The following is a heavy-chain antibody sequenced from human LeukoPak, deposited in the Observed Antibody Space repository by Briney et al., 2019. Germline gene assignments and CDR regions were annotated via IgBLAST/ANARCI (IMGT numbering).Heavy chain of an antibody. V-gene: IGHV1-18*01. J-gene: IGHJ4*02. CDR3: ARVAALGYYDSSGYYFPEGVDY. Sequence: VASVKLSCTVSGYTLTELSMHWVRQAPGQGLEWMGWISAYNGNTNYAETLQGRVTMTTDTSTSTAYLELRSLRSDDTAVYYCARVAALGYYDSSGYYFPEGVDYWGQGTLVTVSS. D-gene: IGHD3-22*01. CDR2: ISAYNGNT. CDR1: GYTLTELS.